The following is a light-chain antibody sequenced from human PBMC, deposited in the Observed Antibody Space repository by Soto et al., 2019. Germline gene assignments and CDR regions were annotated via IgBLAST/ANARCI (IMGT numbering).Light chain of an antibody. V-gene: IGLV1-51*02. CDR1: SSNIGNNY. CDR3: ETWDSGLSAVV. Sequence: QAVVTQPPSVSAAPGQKVTISCSGSSSNIGNNYVSWYQQLPGTAPKFLIYENNKRPSGIPDRFSGSKSGTSATLGITGLQTGDEADYYCETWDSGLSAVVFGGGTKLTVL. J-gene: IGLJ2*01. CDR2: ENN.